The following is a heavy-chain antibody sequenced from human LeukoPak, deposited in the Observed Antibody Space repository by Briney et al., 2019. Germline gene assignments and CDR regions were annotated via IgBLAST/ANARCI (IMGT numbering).Heavy chain of an antibody. CDR3: ARHSGTIFGVVPFDP. V-gene: IGHV5-51*01. D-gene: IGHD3-3*01. CDR1: GYRFTSYW. CDR2: IYPGDSDT. Sequence: GESLKISCKGSGYRFTSYWIGRVRQMPGKGLEWMGIIYPGDSDTRYSPSFQGQATISADKSISTAYLQWSSLEASDTAMYYCARHSGTIFGVVPFDPWGQGTLVTVSS. J-gene: IGHJ5*02.